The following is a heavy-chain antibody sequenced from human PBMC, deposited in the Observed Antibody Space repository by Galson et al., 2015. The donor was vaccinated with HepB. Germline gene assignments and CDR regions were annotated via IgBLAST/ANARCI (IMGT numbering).Heavy chain of an antibody. V-gene: IGHV1-46*01. D-gene: IGHD1-1*01. Sequence: SVKVSCKASGYTFSNYYMHWVRQAPGQGPEWMSIINTHAGSTDYAQKFRGRLTVTSDTSTNTVYMDLGSLTPEDTAVYYCVRAEYNWETSGGPVFDHWGQGTLVIVSA. CDR3: VRAEYNWETSGGPVFDH. CDR1: GYTFSNYY. CDR2: INTHAGST. J-gene: IGHJ4*02.